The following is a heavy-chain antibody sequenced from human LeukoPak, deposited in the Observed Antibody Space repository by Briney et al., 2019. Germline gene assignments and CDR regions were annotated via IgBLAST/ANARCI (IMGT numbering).Heavy chain of an antibody. CDR1: GFTFSSYS. V-gene: IGHV3-48*01. CDR3: ARFKGPEGFDY. CDR2: ISSSSSTI. J-gene: IGHJ4*02. Sequence: PGGSLRLSCAASGFTFSSYSMNWVRQAPGKGLEWVSYISSSSSTIYYADSVKGRFTISRDNAKNSLYLQMNSLRAEDTAVYYCARFKGPEGFDYWGQGTLVTVPS.